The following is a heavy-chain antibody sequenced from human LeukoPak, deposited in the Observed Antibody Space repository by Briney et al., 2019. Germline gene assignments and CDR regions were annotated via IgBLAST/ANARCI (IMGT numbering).Heavy chain of an antibody. D-gene: IGHD6-13*01. CDR1: GGTFSSYA. V-gene: IGHV1-69*05. J-gene: IGHJ4*02. CDR2: IIPIFGTA. Sequence: GASVKVSCKASGGTFSSYAISWVRQAPGQGLEWMGGIIPIFGTANYAQKFQGRVTVTTDESTSTAYMELSSLRSEDTAVYYCARDRVQQQLVFTYWGQGTLVTVSS. CDR3: ARDRVQQQLVFTY.